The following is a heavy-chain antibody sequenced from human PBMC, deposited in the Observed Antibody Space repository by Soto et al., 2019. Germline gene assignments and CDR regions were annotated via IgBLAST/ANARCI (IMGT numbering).Heavy chain of an antibody. J-gene: IGHJ1*01. Sequence: PSETLSLTCTVSGGSISSSSYYWGWIRQPPGKGLEWIGSIYYSGSTYYNPSLKSRVTISVDTSKNQFSLKLSSVTAADTAVYYCARGGPPIRAHNPPEYFQHWGQGTPVTVSS. D-gene: IGHD3-16*01. CDR2: IYYSGST. CDR3: ARGGPPIRAHNPPEYFQH. CDR1: GGSISSSSYY. V-gene: IGHV4-39*01.